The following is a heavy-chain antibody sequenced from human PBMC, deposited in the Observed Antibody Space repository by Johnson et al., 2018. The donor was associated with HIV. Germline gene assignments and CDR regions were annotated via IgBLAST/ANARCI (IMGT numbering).Heavy chain of an antibody. V-gene: IGHV3-23*04. J-gene: IGHJ3*02. D-gene: IGHD3-10*01. CDR3: AKGPGWFGEPGYAFDI. CDR2: ISGSGGST. CDR1: GFTFSSYA. Sequence: EVQLVESGGGLVQPGGSLRLSCAASGFTFSSYAMSWVRQAPGKGLEWVSAISGSGGSTYYADSVKGRFTISRDNSKNTLYLQMNSLRAEDTAVYYCAKGPGWFGEPGYAFDIWGQGTMVTVSS.